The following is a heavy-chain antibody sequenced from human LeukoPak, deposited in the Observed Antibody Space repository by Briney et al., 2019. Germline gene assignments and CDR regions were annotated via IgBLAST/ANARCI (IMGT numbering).Heavy chain of an antibody. CDR3: ARDLMVRGPMDV. J-gene: IGHJ6*03. D-gene: IGHD3-10*01. CDR1: GYTFTGYY. Sequence: GASVKVSCKASGYTFTGYYIHWVRQAPGQGLEWMGWIKPSSGGTNYAQKFQGRVTMTRDTSNNTAYIELSRLRSDDTAVYYCARDLMVRGPMDVWGKGTTVTVSS. CDR2: IKPSSGGT. V-gene: IGHV1-2*02.